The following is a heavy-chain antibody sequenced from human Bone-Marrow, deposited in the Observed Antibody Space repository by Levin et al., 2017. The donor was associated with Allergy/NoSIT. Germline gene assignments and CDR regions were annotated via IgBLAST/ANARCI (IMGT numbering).Heavy chain of an antibody. Sequence: GGSLRLSCAASGFTFSSYSMNWVRQAPGKGLEWVSSISSSSSYIYYADSVKGRFTISRDNAKNSLYLQMNSLRAEDTAVYYCARVGDQNWFDPWGQGTLVTVSS. J-gene: IGHJ5*02. CDR1: GFTFSSYS. CDR3: ARVGDQNWFDP. V-gene: IGHV3-21*01. CDR2: ISSSSSYI. D-gene: IGHD3-16*01.